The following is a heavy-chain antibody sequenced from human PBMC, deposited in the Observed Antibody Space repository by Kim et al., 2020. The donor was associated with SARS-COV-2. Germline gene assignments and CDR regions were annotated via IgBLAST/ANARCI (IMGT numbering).Heavy chain of an antibody. CDR2: IYNSGSS. CDR3: ATLPPTRNWCDP. CDR1: GGSISSYY. Sequence: SETLSLTCTVSGGSISSYYWSWIRQPQGKGLEWIGYIYNSGSSNYNPTHKRRVTISVETSKNQFPLKLSSVTAADTAVYYCATLPPTRNWCDPWGQGTLVTVSS. V-gene: IGHV4-59*08. J-gene: IGHJ5*02.